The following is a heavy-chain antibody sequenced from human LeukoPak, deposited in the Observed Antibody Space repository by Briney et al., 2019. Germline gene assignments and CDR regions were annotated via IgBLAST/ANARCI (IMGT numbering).Heavy chain of an antibody. CDR3: AKDSGRNLDYFDY. V-gene: IGHV3-30*18. Sequence: PGGSLRLSCAASGFTFSSYGVHWVRQAPGKGLEWVAVISSDGSNKYYADSVKGRFTISRDNSKNTLYLQMNSLRAEDTAVYYCAKDSGRNLDYFDYWGQGTLVTVSS. J-gene: IGHJ4*02. CDR2: ISSDGSNK. CDR1: GFTFSSYG. D-gene: IGHD1-14*01.